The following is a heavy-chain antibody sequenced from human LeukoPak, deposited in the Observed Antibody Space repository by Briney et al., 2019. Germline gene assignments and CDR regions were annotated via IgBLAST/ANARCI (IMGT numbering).Heavy chain of an antibody. Sequence: GASLKISCQGPGYKLNDYWIAWVRQMPGKGLEWMVIIYPDDSDTRYSPSFQGQVTISADKSVSIAYLQWSSLKASDTAMYYCARPNIASYYDSRGYDAFDVWGQGTMVIVSS. D-gene: IGHD3-22*01. CDR2: IYPDDSDT. J-gene: IGHJ3*01. CDR1: GYKLNDYW. CDR3: ARPNIASYYDSRGYDAFDV. V-gene: IGHV5-51*01.